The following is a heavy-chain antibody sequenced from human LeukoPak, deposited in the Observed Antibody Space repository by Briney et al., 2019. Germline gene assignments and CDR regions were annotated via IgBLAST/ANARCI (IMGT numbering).Heavy chain of an antibody. D-gene: IGHD3-10*01. CDR2: LRAYNGDT. CDR1: GYTSTRYG. J-gene: IGHJ4*02. V-gene: IGHV1-18*01. CDR3: ARLWFGELFFDY. Sequence: ASVKGSCTASGYTSTRYGIRWVRQAPRQGREWMGWLRAYNGDTNYAQKTQGRVATPSDTPTSTAHMERSSPRCDDTTVYYCARLWFGELFFDYWGQGTLVTVSS.